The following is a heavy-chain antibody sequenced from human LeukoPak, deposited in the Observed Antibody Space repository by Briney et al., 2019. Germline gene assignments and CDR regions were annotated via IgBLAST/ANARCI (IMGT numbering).Heavy chain of an antibody. V-gene: IGHV4-59*01. CDR2: IYYIGNT. CDR3: ARGPLYEYHSGTFVN. Sequence: SETLSLTCSVSGGSITTFFWNWIRQPPGKGLEWIGSIYYIGNTHYNSSLKSRVTVSQDTSRNRVSLKLTSVTAADTAVYYCARGPLYEYHSGTFVNWGQGTLVTASS. D-gene: IGHD3-10*01. CDR1: GGSITTFF. J-gene: IGHJ4*02.